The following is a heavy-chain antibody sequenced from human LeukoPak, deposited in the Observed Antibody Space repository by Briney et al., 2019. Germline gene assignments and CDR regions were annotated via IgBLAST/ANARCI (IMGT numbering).Heavy chain of an antibody. D-gene: IGHD5-18*01. CDR2: IKSKTDGGTT. CDR1: GFTFSNAR. J-gene: IGHJ6*02. CDR3: TSNSYGAHYYYYYGMDV. V-gene: IGHV3-15*01. Sequence: GGSLRLSCAASGFTFSNARMSWVRQAPGKGLEWVGRIKSKTDGGTTDYAAPVKGRFTISRDDSKNTLYLQMNSLKTEDTAVYYCTSNSYGAHYYYYYGMDVWGQGTTVTVSS.